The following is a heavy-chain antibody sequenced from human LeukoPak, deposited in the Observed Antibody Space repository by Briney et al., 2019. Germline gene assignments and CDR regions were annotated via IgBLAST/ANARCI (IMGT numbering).Heavy chain of an antibody. V-gene: IGHV4-30-2*01. CDR1: GGSISSGGYP. CDR2: IYHSGST. J-gene: IGHJ5*02. D-gene: IGHD3-10*01. Sequence: SETLSLTCAVSGGSISSGGYPWSWIRQPPGKGLEWIGYIYHSGSTYYNPSLKSRVTTSVDRSKNQFSLKLSSVTAADTAVYYCARSYGSGSYYIGNWFDPWGQGTLVTVSS. CDR3: ARSYGSGSYYIGNWFDP.